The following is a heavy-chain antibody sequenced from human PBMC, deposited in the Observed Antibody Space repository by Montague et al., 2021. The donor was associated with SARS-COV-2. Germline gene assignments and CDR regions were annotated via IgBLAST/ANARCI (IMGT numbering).Heavy chain of an antibody. CDR1: GGSISSGGYY. Sequence: TLSLTCTVSGGSISSGGYYWSWIRQHPGKGLEWIGYIYYSGSTYYNPSLKSRVTISADTSKNQFSLKLSSVTAADTAVYYCASTYGGNLGYYYYYMDVWGKGTTVTVSS. CDR2: IYYSGST. D-gene: IGHD4-23*01. J-gene: IGHJ6*03. V-gene: IGHV4-31*03. CDR3: ASTYGGNLGYYYYYMDV.